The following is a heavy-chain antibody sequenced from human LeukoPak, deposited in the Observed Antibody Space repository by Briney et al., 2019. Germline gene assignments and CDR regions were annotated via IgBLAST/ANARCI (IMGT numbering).Heavy chain of an antibody. CDR3: ARGKGIQLWFVSYYFDY. V-gene: IGHV4-34*01. CDR2: INHSGST. CDR1: GGSFSGYY. D-gene: IGHD5-18*01. Sequence: PSETLSLTCAVYGGSFSGYYWSWIRQPPGKGLEWIGEINHSGSTNYNPSLKSRVTISVDTSKNQFSLKLSSVTAADTAVYYCARGKGIQLWFVSYYFDYWGQGTLVTVS. J-gene: IGHJ4*02.